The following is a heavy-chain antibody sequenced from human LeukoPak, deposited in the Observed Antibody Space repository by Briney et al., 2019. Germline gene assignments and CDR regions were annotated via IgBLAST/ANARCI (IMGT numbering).Heavy chain of an antibody. V-gene: IGHV4-59*01. CDR2: IYYSGST. CDR1: GGSISSYY. J-gene: IGHJ3*02. CDR3: AREVGGDAFDI. Sequence: SETLSLTWTVSGGSISSYYWSWIRQPPGKGLEWIGYIYYSGSTNYNPSLKSRVTISVDTSKNQFSLKLSSVTAADTAVYYCAREVGGDAFDIWGQGTMVTVSS. D-gene: IGHD3-16*01.